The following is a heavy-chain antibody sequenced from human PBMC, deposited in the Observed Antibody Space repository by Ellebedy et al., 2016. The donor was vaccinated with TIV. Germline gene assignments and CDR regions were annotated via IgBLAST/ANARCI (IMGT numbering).Heavy chain of an antibody. CDR1: GPLISSA. CDR2: IIPLYGTT. V-gene: IGHV1-69*13. Sequence: ASVKVSCKGSGPLISSAISWVRQAPGQGLEWMGGIIPLYGTTDYAEKFQGRVTISADESSNTAYMELSSRRSEDTAVYYCARDRPFYDVLTGFGLDSWGQGTLVTVSS. D-gene: IGHD3-9*01. J-gene: IGHJ4*02. CDR3: ARDRPFYDVLTGFGLDS.